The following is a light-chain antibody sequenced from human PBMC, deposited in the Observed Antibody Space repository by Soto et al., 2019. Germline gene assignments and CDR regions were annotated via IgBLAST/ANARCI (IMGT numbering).Light chain of an antibody. CDR3: SSYTTNTTLV. CDR2: EVT. Sequence: SVLAQPASVSGSPGQSITISFTGTTSDVGNYNYVSWFQQHPGKPPKLMIYEVTNRPSGVSNRFSGSKAGITASLTISGLQAEDEADYYCSSYTTNTTLVFGTGTKVTVL. V-gene: IGLV2-14*01. CDR1: TSDVGNYNY. J-gene: IGLJ1*01.